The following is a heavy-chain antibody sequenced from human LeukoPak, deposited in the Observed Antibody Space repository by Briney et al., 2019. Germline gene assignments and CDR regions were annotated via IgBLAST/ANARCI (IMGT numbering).Heavy chain of an antibody. CDR3: AKDRERAAALDY. V-gene: IGHV3-23*01. CDR1: GFTFSSCA. D-gene: IGHD2-15*01. J-gene: IGHJ4*02. Sequence: GGSLRLSCAASGFTFSSCATSWVRQAPGKGLEWVSGIIGSGDRTYYADSVKGRFTISRDNSKSTLYLQMNSLTAADTAVYYCAKDRERAAALDYWGPGTLVTVS. CDR2: IIGSGDRT.